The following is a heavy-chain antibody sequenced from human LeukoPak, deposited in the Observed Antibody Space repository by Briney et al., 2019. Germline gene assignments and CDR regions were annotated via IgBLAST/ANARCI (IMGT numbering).Heavy chain of an antibody. CDR3: AADGGVGPLIAARPDFDY. V-gene: IGHV1-58*01. Sequence: SVKVSCKASGFTFTSSAVQWVRQARGQRLEWIGWIVVGSGNTNYAQKFQKRVTITRDMSTSTAYMELSSLRSEDTAVYYCAADGGVGPLIAARPDFDYWGQGTLVTVSS. CDR1: GFTFTSSA. CDR2: IVVGSGNT. D-gene: IGHD6-6*01. J-gene: IGHJ4*02.